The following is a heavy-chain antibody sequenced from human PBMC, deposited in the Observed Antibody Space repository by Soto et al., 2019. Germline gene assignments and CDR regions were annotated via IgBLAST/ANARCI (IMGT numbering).Heavy chain of an antibody. D-gene: IGHD2-2*02. CDR3: ARARFQVLYGKPYFDS. J-gene: IGHJ4*02. CDR2: IYHSGNT. Sequence: PSETLSLTCTVSGGSITTGGSYWSWIRQHPGERLEWIGNIYHSGNTYYNPSLKSRLTISVDTSKNHFSLMVDSVTAADTAVYYCARARFQVLYGKPYFDSWGQGTLVTVSS. CDR1: GGSITTGGSY. V-gene: IGHV4-31*03.